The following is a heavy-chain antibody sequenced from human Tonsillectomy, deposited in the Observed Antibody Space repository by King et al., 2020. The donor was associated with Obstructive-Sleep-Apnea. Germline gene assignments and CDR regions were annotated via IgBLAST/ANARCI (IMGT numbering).Heavy chain of an antibody. CDR1: GGSLSGSLYY. CDR3: VSLTGGNTYGRFWYFDL. J-gene: IGHJ2*01. V-gene: IGHV4-30-4*01. D-gene: IGHD5-18*01. CDR2: ISDSGSS. Sequence: MQLQESGPGLVKPSQTLSLTCTVSGGSLSGSLYYWSWIRQPPGKGLEWIGHISDSGSSYYNPSLKSRVSISLDTPNNQFSLRLNSVTAADTAVYFCVSLTGGNTYGRFWYFDLWGRGTLVTVSS.